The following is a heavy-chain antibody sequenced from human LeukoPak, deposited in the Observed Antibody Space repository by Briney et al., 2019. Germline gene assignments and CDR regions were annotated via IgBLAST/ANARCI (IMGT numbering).Heavy chain of an antibody. CDR3: ARGGVGATTYVWFDP. CDR2: ISPSGGST. J-gene: IGHJ5*02. V-gene: IGHV1-46*01. CDR1: GYTITNNY. Sequence: ASVKVSCKASGYTITNNYIHWVRQAPGQGLECMGIISPSGGSTSYAQKFQGRVTMTRDMSTSTVYMELSSLRSEDTAVYYCARGGVGATTYVWFDPWGQGTLVTVSS. D-gene: IGHD1-26*01.